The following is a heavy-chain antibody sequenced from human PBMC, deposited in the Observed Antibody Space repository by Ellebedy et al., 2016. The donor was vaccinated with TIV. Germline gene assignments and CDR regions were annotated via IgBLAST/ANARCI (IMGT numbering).Heavy chain of an antibody. V-gene: IGHV3-74*01. Sequence: GESLKISCVASGFPFTTYWMHWVRQAPGKGLLWVSRINVDGTTINYADSVKGRFTISRDNAKNTVYLQMNSLRAEDSAVYHCTRDLVGATSDFWGQGALVTVST. CDR2: INVDGTTI. D-gene: IGHD1-26*01. CDR3: TRDLVGATSDF. CDR1: GFPFTTYW. J-gene: IGHJ4*02.